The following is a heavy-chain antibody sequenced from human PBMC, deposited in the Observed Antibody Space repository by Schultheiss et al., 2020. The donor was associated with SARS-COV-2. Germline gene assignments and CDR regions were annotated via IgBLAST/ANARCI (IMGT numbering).Heavy chain of an antibody. Sequence: SQTLSLTCAVYGGSFSGYYWSWIRQPPGKGLEWIGYIYVGASTHYNPSLKSRPTISVDTSKNQFSLKLTSVTDADTAVYYCARETYINWGSARHFDYWGQEPWSPSPQ. V-gene: IGHV4-34*09. CDR1: GGSFSGYY. CDR3: ARETYINWGSARHFDY. CDR2: IYVGAST. D-gene: IGHD7-27*01. J-gene: IGHJ4*01.